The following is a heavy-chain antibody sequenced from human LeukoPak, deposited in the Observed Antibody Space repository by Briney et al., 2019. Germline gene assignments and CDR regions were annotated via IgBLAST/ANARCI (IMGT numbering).Heavy chain of an antibody. D-gene: IGHD3-16*01. J-gene: IGHJ3*02. V-gene: IGHV3-33*01. CDR1: GFTFSSYG. Sequence: PGRSLRLSCAASGFTFSSYGMHWVRQAPGKGLEWVAVIWYDGSNKYYADSVKGRFTISRDNSKNTLYLQMNSLRAEDTAVYYCASFGGGQDAFDIWGQGTIVTVSS. CDR3: ASFGGGQDAFDI. CDR2: IWYDGSNK.